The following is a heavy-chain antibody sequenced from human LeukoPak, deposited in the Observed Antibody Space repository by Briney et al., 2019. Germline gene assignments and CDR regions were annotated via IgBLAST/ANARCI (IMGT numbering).Heavy chain of an antibody. CDR3: AKALLKATAIFNWFDP. V-gene: IGHV3-23*01. CDR2: ISGSGGST. J-gene: IGHJ5*02. D-gene: IGHD2-21*02. CDR1: GFTFSSYA. Sequence: GGSLRLSCAASGFTFSSYAMSWVRQAPGKGLEWVSAISGSGGSTYYADSVKGRFTISRDNSKNTLYLQMNSLRAEDTAVYYCAKALLKATAIFNWFDPWGQGTLVTVSS.